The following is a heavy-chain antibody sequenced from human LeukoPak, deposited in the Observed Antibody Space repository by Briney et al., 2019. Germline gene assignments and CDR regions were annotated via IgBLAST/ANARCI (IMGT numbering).Heavy chain of an antibody. V-gene: IGHV1-2*02. Sequence: ASVKVSCKASRYTFTGYYMHWVRQAPGQGLEWMGWINPNSGVTDYAQNFQGRVTMTRDTSISTAYVELSRLRSDDTAVYYCARGRGEGYTYGRYYFDYXXQGTLVTVXS. CDR2: INPNSGVT. CDR1: RYTFTGYY. D-gene: IGHD5-18*01. CDR3: ARGRGEGYTYGRYYFDY. J-gene: IGHJ4*02.